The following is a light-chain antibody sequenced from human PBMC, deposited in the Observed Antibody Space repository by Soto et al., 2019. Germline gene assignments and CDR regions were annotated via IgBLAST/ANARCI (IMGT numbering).Light chain of an antibody. CDR1: SSDVGGYNY. CDR3: TSYTSSTTLDV. J-gene: IGLJ1*01. CDR2: EVS. V-gene: IGLV2-14*01. Sequence: QSVLTQPASVSGAPGQSITISCTGTSSDVGGYNYVSWYQQHPGKAPKLMIYEVSNRPSGVSNRFSGSKSGHTASLTISGLQSEDEADYFCTSYTSSTTLDVFGTGTQVTVL.